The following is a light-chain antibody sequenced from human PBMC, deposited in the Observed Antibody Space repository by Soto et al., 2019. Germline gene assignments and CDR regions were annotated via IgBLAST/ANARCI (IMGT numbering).Light chain of an antibody. CDR3: QQRSNWPPLT. Sequence: SPGERATLSCRASQSVSSYLAWYQQKPGQAPRLLIYDASNSATGIPARFSGSGSGTDFTLTISSLEPEDFAVYYCQQRSNWPPLTFGGGTKVDIK. J-gene: IGKJ4*01. CDR1: QSVSSY. CDR2: DAS. V-gene: IGKV3-11*01.